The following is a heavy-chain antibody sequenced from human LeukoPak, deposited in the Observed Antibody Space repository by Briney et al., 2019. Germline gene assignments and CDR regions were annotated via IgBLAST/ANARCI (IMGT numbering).Heavy chain of an antibody. CDR3: ARGAGGSGTFRAYYYYGMDV. Sequence: PSETLSLTCAVYGGSFSGYYWSWLRQPPGKGLEWIGEINHSGSTNYNPSLKSRVTISIDTSKNQVSLKLISVTAADAAVYYCARGAGGSGTFRAYYYYGMDVWGQGTTVTVSS. V-gene: IGHV4-34*01. D-gene: IGHD3-10*01. CDR2: INHSGST. CDR1: GGSFSGYY. J-gene: IGHJ6*02.